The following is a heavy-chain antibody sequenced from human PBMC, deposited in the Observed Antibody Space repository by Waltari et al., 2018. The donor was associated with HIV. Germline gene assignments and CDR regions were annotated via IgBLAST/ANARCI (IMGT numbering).Heavy chain of an antibody. J-gene: IGHJ4*02. V-gene: IGHV1-8*01. CDR3: ARGPPRDYSGSSYFDY. CDR2: MNPNSGNT. D-gene: IGHD1-26*01. Sequence: QVQLVQSGAEVKKPGASVKVSCKASGYTFNSYDINWVRQATGQGLEWMGWMNPNSGNTGYAPKFQGRVTMTRNTSISTAYMELSSLRSEDTAVYYCARGPPRDYSGSSYFDYWGQGTLVTVSS. CDR1: GYTFNSYD.